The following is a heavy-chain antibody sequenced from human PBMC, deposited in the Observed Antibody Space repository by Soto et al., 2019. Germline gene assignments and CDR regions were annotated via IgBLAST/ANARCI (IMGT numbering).Heavy chain of an antibody. Sequence: AKVSCKASGYSFTSYGISWVRQYTRQGLEWMGWISAYNGNTNYAQKLQGRVTMTTDTSTSTAYMELRSLRSDDTAVYYCARDDCSSTSCYAPSSAFDIWGQGTMVTVSS. CDR1: GYSFTSYG. CDR2: ISAYNGNT. V-gene: IGHV1-18*01. J-gene: IGHJ3*02. CDR3: ARDDCSSTSCYAPSSAFDI. D-gene: IGHD2-2*01.